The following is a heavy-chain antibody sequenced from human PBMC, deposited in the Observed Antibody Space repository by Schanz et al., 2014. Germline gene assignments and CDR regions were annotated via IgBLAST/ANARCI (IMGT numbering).Heavy chain of an antibody. CDR2: ISHDGYST. V-gene: IGHV3-64*04. CDR1: GFTFSIYA. D-gene: IGHD1-26*01. Sequence: VQLVESGGGLVQPGGSLRLSCSASGFTFSIYAMHWVRQAPGKGLEYVSAISHDGYSTYYADSVKGRFTISRDNSKNSLFLQLNSLRADDTAVYYCARNRGSGGQNWYFDLWGRGPLVTVSS. CDR3: ARNRGSGGQNWYFDL. J-gene: IGHJ2*01.